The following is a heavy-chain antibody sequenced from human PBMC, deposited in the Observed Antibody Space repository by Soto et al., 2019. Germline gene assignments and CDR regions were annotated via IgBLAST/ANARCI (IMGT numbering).Heavy chain of an antibody. D-gene: IGHD1-1*01. V-gene: IGHV1-24*01. Sequence: ASVKVSCKVSEYSLSALSIHWVRQAPGKGLEWMGHFDPENEETIYAQKFRGRVTLTEDTSADTAYMELSSLRSDDTAVYYCATDGSKHRTLRSDNWSRGNFFDYSALNVWGQGTTVTVSS. CDR1: EYSLSALS. CDR3: ATDGSKHRTLRSDNWSRGNFFDYSALNV. CDR2: FDPENEET. J-gene: IGHJ6*02.